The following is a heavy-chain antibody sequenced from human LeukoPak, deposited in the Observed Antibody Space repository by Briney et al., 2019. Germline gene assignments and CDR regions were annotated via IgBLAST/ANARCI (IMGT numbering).Heavy chain of an antibody. V-gene: IGHV1-69*05. CDR3: ARVGGLFQSSRYYMDV. D-gene: IGHD3-16*01. Sequence: SVKVSCKASGGTFSSYAISWVRQAPGQGLEWMGGIIPIFGTANYAQKFQGRVAITTDESTSTAYMELSSLRSEDTAVYYCARVGGLFQSSRYYMDVWGKGTTVTVSS. CDR2: IIPIFGTA. CDR1: GGTFSSYA. J-gene: IGHJ6*03.